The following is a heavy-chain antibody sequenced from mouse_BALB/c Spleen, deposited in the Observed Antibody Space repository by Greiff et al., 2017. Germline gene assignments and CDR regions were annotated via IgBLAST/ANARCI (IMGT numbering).Heavy chain of an antibody. V-gene: IGHV3-2*02. J-gene: IGHJ2*01. Sequence: EVKVEESGPGLVKPSQSLSLTCTVTGYSITSDYAWNWIRQFPGNKLEWMGYISYSGSTSYNPSLKSRISITRDTSKNQFFLQLNSVTTEDTATYYCARSYGSSLFDYWGQGTTLTVSS. CDR2: ISYSGST. CDR3: ARSYGSSLFDY. CDR1: GYSITSDYA. D-gene: IGHD1-1*01.